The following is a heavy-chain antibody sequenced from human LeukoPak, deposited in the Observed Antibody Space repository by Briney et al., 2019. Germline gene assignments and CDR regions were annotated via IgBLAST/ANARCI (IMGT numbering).Heavy chain of an antibody. CDR3: ARKADYGSGSYFWSDP. CDR2: ISAYNGNT. CDR1: GYTFTSYG. Sequence: GASVKVSCKASGYTFTSYGISWVRQAPGQGLEWMGWISAYNGNTNYAQKLQGRVTMTTDTSTSTAYMELRNLRSDDTAVYYCARKADYGSGSYFWSDPWGQGTLVTVSS. V-gene: IGHV1-18*01. J-gene: IGHJ5*02. D-gene: IGHD3-10*01.